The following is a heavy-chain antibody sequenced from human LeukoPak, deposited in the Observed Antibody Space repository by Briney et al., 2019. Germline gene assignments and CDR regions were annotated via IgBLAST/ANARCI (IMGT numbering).Heavy chain of an antibody. CDR1: GGFVSTYY. Sequence: SETLSLSCNVSGGFVSTYYWSWIRQSPGKGLEWIGYKYYSGNTNYSPSLQSRVTISVDTSTNQVFLQLTSVTAADTAVYYCARGEGGYYSHWHFDLWGRGILVSVSS. CDR2: KYYSGNT. V-gene: IGHV4-59*02. D-gene: IGHD2-15*01. CDR3: ARGEGGYYSHWHFDL. J-gene: IGHJ2*01.